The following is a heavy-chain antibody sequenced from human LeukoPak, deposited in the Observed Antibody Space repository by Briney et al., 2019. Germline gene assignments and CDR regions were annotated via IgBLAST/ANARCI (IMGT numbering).Heavy chain of an antibody. Sequence: GGSLRLSCAASGFTVSSNYMSWVRQAPGKGLEWVSVIYSGGSTYYADSVKGRFTISRGNSKNTLYLQMNSLRAEDTAVYYCARFYGDYAQAFDIWGQGTMVTVSS. D-gene: IGHD4-17*01. CDR2: IYSGGST. V-gene: IGHV3-53*01. CDR3: ARFYGDYAQAFDI. CDR1: GFTVSSNY. J-gene: IGHJ3*02.